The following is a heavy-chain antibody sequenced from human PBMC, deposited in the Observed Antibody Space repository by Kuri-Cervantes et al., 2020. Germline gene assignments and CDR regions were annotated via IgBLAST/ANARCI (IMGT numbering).Heavy chain of an antibody. V-gene: IGHV1-69*13. D-gene: IGHD5-18*01. CDR1: GYTFTSYD. J-gene: IGHJ4*02. CDR3: ARGLKYGYTGVLDY. CDR2: IIPIFGTA. Sequence: AVKVSCKASGYTFTSYDINWVRQAPGQGLEWMGGIIPIFGTANYAQKFQGRVTITADESTSTAYMELSSLRSEDTAVYYCARGLKYGYTGVLDYWGQGTLVTVSS.